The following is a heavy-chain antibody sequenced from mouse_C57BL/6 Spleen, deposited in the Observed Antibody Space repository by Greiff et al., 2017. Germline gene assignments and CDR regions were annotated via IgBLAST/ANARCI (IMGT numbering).Heavy chain of an antibody. Sequence: VQLQESGPELVKPGASVKISCKASGYAFSSSWMNWVKQRPGKGLEWIGRISPGDGDTNYNGKFKGKATLTADKSSSTAYMQLSSLTAEDSAVYFCARGPYYYGSSYVRYFDVWGTGTTVTVSS. J-gene: IGHJ1*03. V-gene: IGHV1-82*01. CDR2: ISPGDGDT. CDR3: ARGPYYYGSSYVRYFDV. D-gene: IGHD1-1*01. CDR1: GYAFSSSW.